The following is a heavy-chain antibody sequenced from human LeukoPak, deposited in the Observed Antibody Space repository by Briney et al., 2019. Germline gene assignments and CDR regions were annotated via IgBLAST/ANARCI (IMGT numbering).Heavy chain of an antibody. CDR2: FSGTDGGT. CDR1: GFTVSSYG. CDR3: ARAGAGDWLSIDY. J-gene: IGHJ4*02. Sequence: QTGGSLRLSCAASGFTVSSYGMTWVRQAPGKGLEWVSSFSGTDGGTYYADSVKGRFTISRDNSKNTLYLQMNSLRAEDTAVYYCARAGAGDWLSIDYWGQGTLVTVSS. D-gene: IGHD3-9*01. V-gene: IGHV3-23*01.